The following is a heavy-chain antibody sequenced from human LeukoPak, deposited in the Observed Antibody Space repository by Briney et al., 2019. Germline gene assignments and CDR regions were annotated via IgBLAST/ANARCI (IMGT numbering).Heavy chain of an antibody. CDR1: GFTFSSYG. V-gene: IGHV3-33*06. Sequence: PGGSLRLSCAASGFTFSSYGMHWVRQAPGKGLEWVAVIWYDGSNKYYADSVKGRFTISRDNSKNTLYLQMNSLRAEDTAVYYCAKDWIVVVVAATFGNWGQGTLVTVSS. D-gene: IGHD2-15*01. CDR3: AKDWIVVVVAATFGN. CDR2: IWYDGSNK. J-gene: IGHJ4*02.